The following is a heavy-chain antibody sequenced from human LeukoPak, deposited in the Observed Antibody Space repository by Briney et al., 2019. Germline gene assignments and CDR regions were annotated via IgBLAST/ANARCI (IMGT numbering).Heavy chain of an antibody. CDR1: GFTFSSYS. Sequence: GGSLRLSCAASGFTFSSYSMNWVRQAPGKGLEWVSYISSSGSTIYYADSVKGRFTISRDNAKNSLYLQMNSLRAEDTAVYYCARSHSNYRDFDYWGQGTLVTVSS. CDR2: ISSSGSTI. D-gene: IGHD4-11*01. J-gene: IGHJ4*02. CDR3: ARSHSNYRDFDY. V-gene: IGHV3-48*01.